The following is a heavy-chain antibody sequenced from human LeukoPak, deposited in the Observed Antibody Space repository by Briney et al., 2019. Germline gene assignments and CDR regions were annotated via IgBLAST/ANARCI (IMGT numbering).Heavy chain of an antibody. CDR3: AKDKNDYGDYYYMDV. CDR1: GFTFSSYG. CDR2: IRHDGNHK. V-gene: IGHV3-30*02. D-gene: IGHD4-17*01. J-gene: IGHJ6*03. Sequence: GGSLRLSCAASGFTFSSYGMHWVRQAPGKGLEWVAFIRHDGNHKNCADSVKGRFTISRDNSMNTLFLQMNSLRAEDTAVYYCAKDKNDYGDYYYMDVWGKGTTVTVSS.